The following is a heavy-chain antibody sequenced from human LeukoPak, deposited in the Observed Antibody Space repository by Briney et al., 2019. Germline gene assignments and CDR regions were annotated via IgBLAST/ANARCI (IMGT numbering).Heavy chain of an antibody. J-gene: IGHJ6*02. CDR2: IRYDGSNK. D-gene: IGHD2-15*01. V-gene: IGHV3-30*02. Sequence: GGSLRLSCAASGFTFSSYGMHWVRQAPGKGLEWVAFIRYDGSNKYYADSVKGRFTISRVNSKNTLYLQMNSLRAEDTAVYYCARYSPYYYYGMDVWGQGTTVTVSS. CDR1: GFTFSSYG. CDR3: ARYSPYYYYGMDV.